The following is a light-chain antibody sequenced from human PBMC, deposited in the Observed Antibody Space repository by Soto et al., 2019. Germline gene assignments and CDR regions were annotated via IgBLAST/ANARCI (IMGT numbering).Light chain of an antibody. CDR2: GAS. CDR1: QSVSSN. Sequence: EIVMTQSPATLSVSPGERATLSCRASQSVSSNLAWYQQKPGQAPRLLIYGASTRATGIPARFSGSGSRTKFTLTVSSLQSEDFSVYYCQQYNNWPPSWTFGQGTKVDIK. CDR3: QQYNNWPPSWT. J-gene: IGKJ1*01. V-gene: IGKV3-15*01.